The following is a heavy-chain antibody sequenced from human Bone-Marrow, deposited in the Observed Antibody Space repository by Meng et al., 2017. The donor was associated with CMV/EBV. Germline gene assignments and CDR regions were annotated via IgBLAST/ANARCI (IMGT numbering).Heavy chain of an antibody. CDR1: YY. D-gene: IGHD3-3*01. CDR2: ISSSSSYT. J-gene: IGHJ4*02. Sequence: YYMSWIRQAPGKGLEWVSYISSSSSYTNYADSVKGRFTISRDNAKNSLYLQMNSLRAEDTAVYYCARDRHSYYDFWSGYYVSPAIDYWGQGTLVTVSS. V-gene: IGHV3-11*06. CDR3: ARDRHSYYDFWSGYYVSPAIDY.